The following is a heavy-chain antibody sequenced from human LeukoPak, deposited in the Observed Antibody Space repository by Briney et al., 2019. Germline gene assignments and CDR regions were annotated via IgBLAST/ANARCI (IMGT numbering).Heavy chain of an antibody. J-gene: IGHJ4*02. CDR1: GFTSSSYS. CDR3: ARAPVGYSSSWYPDY. D-gene: IGHD6-13*01. V-gene: IGHV3-21*04. Sequence: PGGSLRLSCAASGFTSSSYSMTWVRQAPGKGLEWVSSISSSSSYIYYADSVKGRFTISRDNAKNSLYLQMNSLRAEDTAVYYCARAPVGYSSSWYPDYWGQGTLVTVSS. CDR2: ISSSSSYI.